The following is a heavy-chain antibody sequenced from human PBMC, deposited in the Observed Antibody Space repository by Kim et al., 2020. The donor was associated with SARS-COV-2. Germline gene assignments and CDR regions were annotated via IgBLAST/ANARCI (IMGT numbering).Heavy chain of an antibody. D-gene: IGHD2-15*01. CDR2: IIPIFGTA. J-gene: IGHJ4*02. Sequence: SVKVSCKASGGTFSSYAISWVRQAPGQGLEWMGGIIPIFGTANYAQKFQGRVTITADESTSTAYMELSSLRSEDTAVYYCARDPNLWGRGGYFDYWGQGTLVTVSS. V-gene: IGHV1-69*13. CDR3: ARDPNLWGRGGYFDY. CDR1: GGTFSSYA.